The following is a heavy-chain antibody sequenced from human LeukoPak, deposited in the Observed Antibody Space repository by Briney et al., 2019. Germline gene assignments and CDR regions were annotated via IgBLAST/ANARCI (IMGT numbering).Heavy chain of an antibody. V-gene: IGHV3-74*01. D-gene: IGHD2-2*01. CDR1: GFTFSNYW. CDR2: ISSDESIT. J-gene: IGHJ6*03. CDR3: AKRDCSSTSCYYYYYYMDV. Sequence: GGSLRLSCAASGFTFSNYWMHWVRQAPGKGLVWVSRISSDESITSYADSVKGRFTISRDNSKNTLYLQMNSLRAEDTAVYYCAKRDCSSTSCYYYYYYMDVWGKGTTVTVSS.